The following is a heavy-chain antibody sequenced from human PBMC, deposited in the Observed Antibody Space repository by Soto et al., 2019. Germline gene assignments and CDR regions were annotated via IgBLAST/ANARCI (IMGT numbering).Heavy chain of an antibody. J-gene: IGHJ4*02. CDR3: VRAGSGGWYVCDY. CDR2: ISAYNGNT. V-gene: IGHV1-18*01. CDR1: GYTFTSYG. Sequence: QVQLVQSGAEVKKPGASVKVSCKASGYTFTSYGISWVRQAPGQGLEWMGWISAYNGNTNYAQKLQGRVTMTTDTSSSEACMELRSLRSVDTSVYYCVRAGSGGWYVCDYWGQGTLVTVSS. D-gene: IGHD6-19*01.